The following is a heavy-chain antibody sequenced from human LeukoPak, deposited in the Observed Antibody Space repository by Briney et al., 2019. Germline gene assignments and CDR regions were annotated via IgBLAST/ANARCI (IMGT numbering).Heavy chain of an antibody. V-gene: IGHV3-48*01. CDR3: ARLGFDY. Sequence: PGGSLTLSCAVSGFTFNSYSMNWVRQAPGKGLEWVSYISSSSSTIFYADSEKSRFPISRHNAENPLSVHKNRQSAGHTAVYYCARLGFDYWGQGTLVTVSS. J-gene: IGHJ4*02. CDR2: ISSSSSTI. CDR1: GFTFNSYS.